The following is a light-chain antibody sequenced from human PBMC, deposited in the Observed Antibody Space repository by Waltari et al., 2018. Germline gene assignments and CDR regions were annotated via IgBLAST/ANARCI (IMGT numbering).Light chain of an antibody. CDR3: LQRSLWPWT. CDR2: DAS. V-gene: IGKV3-11*01. J-gene: IGKJ1*01. Sequence: IVLTQSPATLSLSPGERATLSCRASQTVSTYLAWFQQKPGQAPRLLIYDASTRAPGIPARFSGSGSWTDFSLTISSLEPEDFAVYYCLQRSLWPWTFGQGTKVAVK. CDR1: QTVSTY.